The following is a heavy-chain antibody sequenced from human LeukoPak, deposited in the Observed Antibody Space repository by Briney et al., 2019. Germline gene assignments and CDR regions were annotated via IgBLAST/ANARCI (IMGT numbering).Heavy chain of an antibody. CDR1: GFTFSRNA. CDR2: ISSSSNYM. CDR3: ARPLDSSNNYFDY. D-gene: IGHD6-13*01. J-gene: IGHJ4*02. V-gene: IGHV3-21*01. Sequence: GGSLRLSCAASGFTFSRNAMNWIRQAPGKGLEWVSFISSSSNYMSYADSVKGRFTISRDNAKNSLYLQMNSLRAEDTAVYYCARPLDSSNNYFDYWGQGTLVTVSA.